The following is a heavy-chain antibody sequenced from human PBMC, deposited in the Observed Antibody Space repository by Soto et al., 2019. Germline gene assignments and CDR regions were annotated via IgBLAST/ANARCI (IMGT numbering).Heavy chain of an antibody. Sequence: EXSVKVSCNAAGYPFTSYYMHWGRQAPGQGLEWMGIINPSGGSTSYAQKFQGRVTMTRDTSTSTVYMELSSLRSEDTAVYYCERWAGTTFGYFDYWGQGTQVTVS. D-gene: IGHD1-7*01. CDR3: ERWAGTTFGYFDY. CDR1: GYPFTSYY. V-gene: IGHV1-46*01. CDR2: INPSGGST. J-gene: IGHJ4*02.